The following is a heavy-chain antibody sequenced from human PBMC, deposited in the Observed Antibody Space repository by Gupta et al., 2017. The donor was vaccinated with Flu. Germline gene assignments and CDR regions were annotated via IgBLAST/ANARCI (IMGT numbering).Heavy chain of an antibody. CDR3: ARDRARVGATQTADIFDI. D-gene: IGHD1-26*01. Sequence: EVQLVESGGGLVQPGGSLRLSCAASGLTFSSYEMNWVRQAPGKGLEWASYISSSGSSIYYADSVKGRFTISRDNAKNSLYLQMNSLRAEDTAVYYCARDRARVGATQTADIFDIWGQGTMVTVSS. V-gene: IGHV3-48*03. CDR1: GLTFSSYE. J-gene: IGHJ3*02. CDR2: ISSSGSSI.